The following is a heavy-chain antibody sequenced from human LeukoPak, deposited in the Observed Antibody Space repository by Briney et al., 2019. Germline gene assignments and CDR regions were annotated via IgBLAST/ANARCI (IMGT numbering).Heavy chain of an antibody. D-gene: IGHD1-26*01. CDR2: IIPIFGTT. CDR3: ARETVGVTFYYDY. CDR1: GGTFSSYA. V-gene: IGHV1-69*06. Sequence: SVKVSCKASGGTFSSYAISWVRQAPGQGLEWMGGIIPIFGTTNYAQKFQDRVTITADKSTSTAYMELSSLRSEDTAVYYCARETVGVTFYYDYWGQGTLVTVSS. J-gene: IGHJ4*02.